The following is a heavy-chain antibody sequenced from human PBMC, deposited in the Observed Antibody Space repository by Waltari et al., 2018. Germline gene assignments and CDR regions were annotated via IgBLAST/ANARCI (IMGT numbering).Heavy chain of an antibody. Sequence: QVQLVQSGAEVKKPGASVKVSCKASGYTFTSYDINWVRQATGQGLEGMGWMNPNSGSTGYTQKFQGRVTMTEDTSTDTAYMELSSLRSEDTAVYYCATGVRRITIFGVPQFDYWGQGTLVTVSS. V-gene: IGHV1-8*02. CDR1: GYTFTSYD. CDR2: MNPNSGST. J-gene: IGHJ4*02. CDR3: ATGVRRITIFGVPQFDY. D-gene: IGHD3-3*01.